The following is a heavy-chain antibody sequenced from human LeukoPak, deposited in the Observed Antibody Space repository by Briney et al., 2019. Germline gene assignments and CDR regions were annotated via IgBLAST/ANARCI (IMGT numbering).Heavy chain of an antibody. CDR2: IYYSGST. J-gene: IGHJ6*03. V-gene: IGHV4-31*03. CDR1: GGSISSGGYY. CDR3: AREQGTYYDFWSGEYYYYYMDV. D-gene: IGHD3-3*01. Sequence: SETLSLTCTVSGGSISSGGYYWSWIRQHPGKGLEWIGYIYYSGSTYYNPSLKSRVTISVDTSKNQFSLKLSSVTAADTAVYYCAREQGTYYDFWSGEYYYYYMDVWGRGTTVTVSS.